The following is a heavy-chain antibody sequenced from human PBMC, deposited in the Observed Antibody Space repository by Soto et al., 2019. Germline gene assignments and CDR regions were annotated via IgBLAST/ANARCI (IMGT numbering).Heavy chain of an antibody. CDR3: ARSPIWFGEFMGGSYYYYYGMDV. Sequence: PGGSLRLSCAASGFTFSDYYMSWIRQAPGKGLEWVSYISSSSSYTNYADSVKGRFTISRDNAKNSLYLQMNSLRAEDTAVYYCARSPIWFGEFMGGSYYYYYGMDVWGQGTTVTVSS. V-gene: IGHV3-11*03. D-gene: IGHD3-10*01. CDR2: ISSSSSYT. J-gene: IGHJ6*02. CDR1: GFTFSDYY.